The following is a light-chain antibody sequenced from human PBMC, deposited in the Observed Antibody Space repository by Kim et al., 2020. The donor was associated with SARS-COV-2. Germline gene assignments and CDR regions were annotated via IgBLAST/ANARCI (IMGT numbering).Light chain of an antibody. CDR2: DAS. Sequence: DIQMTQSPSTLSASVGDRVTITCRASQSISNCLAWYQQKPGQAPKLLIYDASSLESEVPSRFSGSGSGTEFTLTISSLQADDFASYYCQQYYSYPVTFGGGTKVDIK. CDR1: QSISNC. V-gene: IGKV1-5*01. CDR3: QQYYSYPVT. J-gene: IGKJ4*01.